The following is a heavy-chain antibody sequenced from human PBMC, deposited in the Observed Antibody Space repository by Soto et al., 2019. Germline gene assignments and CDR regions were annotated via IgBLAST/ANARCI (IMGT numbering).Heavy chain of an antibody. J-gene: IGHJ2*01. CDR2: ISESGHHT. CDR1: GFPSSTYA. V-gene: IGHV3-23*01. Sequence: EVQLLESGGGLVEPGGSLTLSCAASGFPSSTYALNWVRQAPGKGPEWVSTISESGHHTHYADSVKGRFTIFRDKSKNTLSLQMNSLRVDDTAIYYCTKSDGCGGGACYTGTYYYFDVWGRGTLVTVSS. CDR3: TKSDGCGGGACYTGTYYYFDV. D-gene: IGHD3-16*02.